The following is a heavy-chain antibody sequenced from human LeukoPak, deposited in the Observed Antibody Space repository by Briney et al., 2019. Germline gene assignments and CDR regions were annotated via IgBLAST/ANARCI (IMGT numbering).Heavy chain of an antibody. CDR2: IYYSGST. CDR1: GGSISSSSYY. J-gene: IGHJ4*02. CDR3: ASGPRYGGYFDY. D-gene: IGHD1-26*01. Sequence: SETLSLTCTVSGGSISSSSYYWGWIRQPPGKGLEWIGSIYYSGSTYYNPSLKSRVTISVDTSKNQFSLKLSSVTAADTAVYYCASGPRYGGYFDYWGQGTLVTVSS. V-gene: IGHV4-39*07.